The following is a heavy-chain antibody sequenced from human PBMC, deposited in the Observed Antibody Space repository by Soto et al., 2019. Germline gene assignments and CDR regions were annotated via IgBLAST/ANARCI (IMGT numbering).Heavy chain of an antibody. V-gene: IGHV4-59*08. CDR2: IYYSGTT. CDR1: GGSISGLY. Sequence: QVQLQESCPGLVKPSETLSLTCSVSGGSISGLYWSWVRQPPGRGLEWIGWIYYSGTTNYNPSLKSRVTISVDTSKNQFSLKLSSVTAADTAIYYCARLRNYYFMDVWAKGTTVTVSS. CDR3: ARLRNYYFMDV. J-gene: IGHJ6*03.